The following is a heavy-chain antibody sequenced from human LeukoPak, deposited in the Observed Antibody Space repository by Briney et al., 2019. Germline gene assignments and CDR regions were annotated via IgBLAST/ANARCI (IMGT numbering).Heavy chain of an antibody. V-gene: IGHV1-69*04. CDR3: ARDRGYSGSSRPKNWFDP. CDR1: GGTFSSYA. CDR2: IIPILGIA. Sequence: GASVKVSCKASGGTFSSYAISWVRQAPGQGLEWMGRIIPILGIANYAQKFQGRVTITADKSTSTAYMELSSLRSEDTAVYYCARDRGYSGSSRPKNWFDPWGQGTLVTVSS. D-gene: IGHD1-26*01. J-gene: IGHJ5*02.